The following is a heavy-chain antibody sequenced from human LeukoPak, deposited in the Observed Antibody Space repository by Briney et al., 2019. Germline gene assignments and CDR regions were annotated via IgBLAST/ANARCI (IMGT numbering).Heavy chain of an antibody. Sequence: GGSQRLSCAASGFTFSSYAMSWVRQAPGKGLEWVSAISGSGGSTYYADSVKGRFTISRDNSKNTLYLQMNSLRAEDTAVYYCAKGGDSSGYYEADYWGQGTLVTVSS. CDR1: GFTFSSYA. V-gene: IGHV3-23*01. CDR3: AKGGDSSGYYEADY. D-gene: IGHD3-22*01. CDR2: ISGSGGST. J-gene: IGHJ4*02.